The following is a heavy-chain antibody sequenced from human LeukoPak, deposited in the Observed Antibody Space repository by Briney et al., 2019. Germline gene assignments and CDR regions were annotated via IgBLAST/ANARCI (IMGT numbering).Heavy chain of an antibody. J-gene: IGHJ3*01. D-gene: IGHD1-1*01. CDR1: GDSVSSNRAT. CDR3: ARSNEVGAFDV. Sequence: SQTLSLTCAISGDSVSSNRATRNWIRQSPSRGLEWLGRTYYGSGWSIEYASSVRSRITIHSDTSRNQFSLQVTSVTPEDTAVYYCARSNEVGAFDVWGQGIMVIVSS. V-gene: IGHV6-1*01. CDR2: TYYGSGWSI.